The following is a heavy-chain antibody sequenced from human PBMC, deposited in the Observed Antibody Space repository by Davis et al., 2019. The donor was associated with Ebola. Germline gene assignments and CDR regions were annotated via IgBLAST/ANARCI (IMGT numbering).Heavy chain of an antibody. CDR2: ISWNSGSI. J-gene: IGHJ4*02. CDR3: ASYGVTDYFDY. Sequence: PGGSLRLSCAASGFTFDDYAMHWVRQAPGKGLEWVSGISWNSGSIGYADSVKGRFTISRDNAKNSLYLQMNSLRAEDTAVFYCASYGVTDYFDYWGQGTLVTVSS. V-gene: IGHV3-9*01. D-gene: IGHD4-17*01. CDR1: GFTFDDYA.